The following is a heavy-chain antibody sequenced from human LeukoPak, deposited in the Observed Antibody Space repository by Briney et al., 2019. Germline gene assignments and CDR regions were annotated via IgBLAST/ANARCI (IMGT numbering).Heavy chain of an antibody. J-gene: IGHJ4*02. CDR1: GGSFSGYY. CDR2: INHSGST. D-gene: IGHD2-2*01. CDR3: ARGGRLGYCSSTSCFVPFDY. Sequence: SETLSLTCAVYGGSFSGYYWSWIRQPPGKGLEWIGEINHSGSTNYNPSLKSLVTISVDTPKNQFSLKLSSVTAADTAVYYCARGGRLGYCSSTSCFVPFDYWGQGTLVTVSS. V-gene: IGHV4-34*01.